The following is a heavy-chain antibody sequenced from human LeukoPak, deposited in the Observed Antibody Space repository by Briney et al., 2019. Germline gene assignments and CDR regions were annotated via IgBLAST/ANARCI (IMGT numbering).Heavy chain of an antibody. CDR2: ITPNNGNI. V-gene: IGHV1-18*01. CDR3: ARDERYYDFWSGYPTPNWFDP. J-gene: IGHJ5*02. CDR1: GYTFTTYG. Sequence: ASVKVSCKASGYTFTTYGITWVRQAPGQGLEWMGWITPNNGNINYARKFQGRFTMTTDTSTTTAYMELRSLRAEDTAVYYCARDERYYDFWSGYPTPNWFDPWGQGTLVTVSS. D-gene: IGHD3-3*01.